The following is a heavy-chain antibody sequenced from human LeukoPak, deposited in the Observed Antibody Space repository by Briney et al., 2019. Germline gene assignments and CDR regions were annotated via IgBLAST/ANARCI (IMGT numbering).Heavy chain of an antibody. CDR1: GFTFRSYA. V-gene: IGHV3-33*01. J-gene: IGHJ3*02. CDR2: IWYDGSNK. CDR3: TRRMRGLGSYSDAFDI. Sequence: GGPLRLPCAVSGFTFRSYAVHGVRRAPGKGLNWVALIWYDGSNKYYAGSVKGRFTISRENAKNSFYLQMNSLRAGDTAVYFCTRRMRGLGSYSDAFDIWGQASTVTVS. D-gene: IGHD3-10*01.